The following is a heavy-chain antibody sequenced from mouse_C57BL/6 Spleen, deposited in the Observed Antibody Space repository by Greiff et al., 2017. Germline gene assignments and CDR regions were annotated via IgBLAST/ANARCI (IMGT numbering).Heavy chain of an antibody. Sequence: EVQLQQSGPELVKPGASVKISCKASGYTFTDYYMNWVKQSHGKSLEWIGDINPNNGGTSYNQKFKGKATLTVDKSSSTAYMELRSLTSEDSAVYYCARYGYGDYYFDYWGQGTTLPVSS. D-gene: IGHD2-2*01. J-gene: IGHJ2*01. V-gene: IGHV1-26*01. CDR3: ARYGYGDYYFDY. CDR2: INPNNGGT. CDR1: GYTFTDYY.